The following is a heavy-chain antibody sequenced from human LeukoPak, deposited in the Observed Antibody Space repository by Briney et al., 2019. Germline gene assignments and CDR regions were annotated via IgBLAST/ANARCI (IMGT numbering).Heavy chain of an antibody. D-gene: IGHD3-10*01. CDR3: ARDLVSSGTGYFDL. V-gene: IGHV3-23*01. J-gene: IGHJ2*01. Sequence: PGGSLRLSCDPSGFTFGKFGITWVPQAPGKGLQCVSGITGRTTWTYYAPSVKGRFHVSRDNSQNTLHLQMNSLRADDTAVYYCARDLVSSGTGYFDLWGRGTLVTVSS. CDR1: GFTFGKFG. CDR2: ITGRTTWT.